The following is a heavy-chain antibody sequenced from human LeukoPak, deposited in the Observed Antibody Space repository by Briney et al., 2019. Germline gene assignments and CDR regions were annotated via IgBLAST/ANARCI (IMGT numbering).Heavy chain of an antibody. D-gene: IGHD6-13*01. J-gene: IGHJ4*02. V-gene: IGHV1-69*04. Sequence: SVKVSCKASGYTFTSYGISWVRQAPGQGLEWMGRIIPILGIANYAQKFQGRVTITADKSTSTAYMELSSLRSEDTAAYYCAREGDSSSWYDYWGQGTLVTVSS. CDR3: AREGDSSSWYDY. CDR1: GYTFTSYG. CDR2: IIPILGIA.